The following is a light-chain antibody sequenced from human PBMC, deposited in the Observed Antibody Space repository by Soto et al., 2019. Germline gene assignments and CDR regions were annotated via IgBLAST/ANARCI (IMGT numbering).Light chain of an antibody. J-gene: IGLJ3*02. CDR1: SSDVGNYNF. CDR3: SSYTSGSTWV. Sequence: QSALTQPASVSGSPGQTITISCTGTSSDVGNYNFVAWYQQYPDKAPKVIVYEVSSRPSGVSNRFSGSKSGNTASLTISGLQAEDEADYYCSSYTSGSTWVFGGGTQLTVL. V-gene: IGLV2-14*01. CDR2: EVS.